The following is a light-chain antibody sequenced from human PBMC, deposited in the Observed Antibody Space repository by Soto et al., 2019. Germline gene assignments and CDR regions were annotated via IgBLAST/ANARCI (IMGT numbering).Light chain of an antibody. V-gene: IGKV1-5*01. CDR2: AAY. CDR1: QNIGVY. CDR3: QQYNSYSWT. J-gene: IGKJ1*01. Sequence: DIQMTQSPSSLSASVGDRVTITCRASQNIGVYLNWYQKKPGKAPKLLIHAAYSLHSGVTSTFSGSGSGTEFTLTVSSLQPDDFATYYCQQYNSYSWTVGQGTKVDIK.